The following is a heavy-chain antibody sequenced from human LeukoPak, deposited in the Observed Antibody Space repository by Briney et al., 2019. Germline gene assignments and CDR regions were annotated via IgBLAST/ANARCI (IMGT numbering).Heavy chain of an antibody. CDR3: AKDLSSGWYGFFDY. CDR2: ISYDGSNK. V-gene: IGHV3-30*18. J-gene: IGHJ4*02. D-gene: IGHD6-19*01. CDR1: GFTFSSYG. Sequence: GGSLRLSCAASGFTFSSYGMHWVRQAPGKGLEWVAVISYDGSNKYYADSVKGRFTISRDNSKNTLYLQMNSLRAEDTAVYYCAKDLSSGWYGFFDYWGQGTLVTVSS.